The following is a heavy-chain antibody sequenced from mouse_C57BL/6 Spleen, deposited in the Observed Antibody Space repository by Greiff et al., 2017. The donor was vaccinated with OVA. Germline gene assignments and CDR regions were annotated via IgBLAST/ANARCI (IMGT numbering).Heavy chain of an antibody. D-gene: IGHD2-5*01. J-gene: IGHJ3*01. CDR1: GFTFSDYG. CDR2: ISSGSSTI. CDR3: AREAYYSNYGSFAY. V-gene: IGHV5-17*01. Sequence: DVQLVESGGGLVKPGGSLKLSCAASGFTFSDYGMHWVRQAPEKGLEWVAYISSGSSTIYYADTVKGRFTISRDNAKNTLFLQMTSLRSEDTAMYYCAREAYYSNYGSFAYWGQGTLVTVSA.